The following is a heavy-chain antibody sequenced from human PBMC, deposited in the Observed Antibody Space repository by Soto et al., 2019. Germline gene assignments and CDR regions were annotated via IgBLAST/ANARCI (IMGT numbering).Heavy chain of an antibody. CDR3: ASPSCDSSGYLPPEAFDI. V-gene: IGHV4-39*01. CDR2: IYYRGST. D-gene: IGHD3-22*01. CDR1: GGSISSSSYY. J-gene: IGHJ3*02. Sequence: QLQLQEAGPGLVKPSETLSLTCTVSGGSISSSSYYWGWIRQPPGKGLEWIGSIYYRGSTYYNPSLKGRVTVAEDTSKHLFSLKLSSVTAADTAVYYCASPSCDSSGYLPPEAFDIWGQGTMVTVSS.